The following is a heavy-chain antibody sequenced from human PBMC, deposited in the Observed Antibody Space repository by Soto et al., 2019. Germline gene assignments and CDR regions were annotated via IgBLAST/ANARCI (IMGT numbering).Heavy chain of an antibody. Sequence: LRLSCAASGFTFSSYGMHWVRQAPGKGLEWVAVISYDGSNKYYADSVKGRFTISRDNSKNTLYLQMNSLRAEDTAVYYCAKDSGWYCFDYWGQGTLVTVSS. CDR3: AKDSGWYCFDY. V-gene: IGHV3-30*18. CDR1: GFTFSSYG. CDR2: ISYDGSNK. J-gene: IGHJ4*02. D-gene: IGHD6-19*01.